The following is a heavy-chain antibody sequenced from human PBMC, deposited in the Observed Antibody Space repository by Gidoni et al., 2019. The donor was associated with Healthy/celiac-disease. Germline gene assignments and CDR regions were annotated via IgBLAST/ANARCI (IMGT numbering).Heavy chain of an antibody. Sequence: EVQLVESGGGLVRPGGSLGLSCAASGFTFSNAWMSCVRQAPGKGLEWVGRIKSKTDGGTTDYAAPVKGRFTISSDDSKNTLYLQMNSLKTEDTAVYYCTTILQAGAHLFDYWGQGTLFTVSS. D-gene: IGHD1-26*01. CDR1: GFTFSNAW. J-gene: IGHJ4*02. V-gene: IGHV3-15*01. CDR2: IKSKTDGGTT. CDR3: TTILQAGAHLFDY.